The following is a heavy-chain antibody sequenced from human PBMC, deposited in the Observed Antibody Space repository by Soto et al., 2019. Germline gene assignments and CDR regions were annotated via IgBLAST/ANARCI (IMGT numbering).Heavy chain of an antibody. V-gene: IGHV1-18*04. CDR3: ARGGGLYSSAWHIDY. CDR1: GYTFTIFG. J-gene: IGHJ4*02. D-gene: IGHD6-25*01. Sequence: ASVKVSCKASGYTFTIFGISWVRQAPGQGLEWMGWIGNYNGNTDYEQKFQDRVTMTTDTSTSTAYMELRSLRYDDTAVYYCARGGGLYSSAWHIDYWGQGTLVTVS. CDR2: IGNYNGNT.